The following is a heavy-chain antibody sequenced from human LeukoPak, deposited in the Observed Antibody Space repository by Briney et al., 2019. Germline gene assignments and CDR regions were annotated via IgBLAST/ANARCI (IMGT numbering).Heavy chain of an antibody. V-gene: IGHV3-13*01. CDR2: IGIAGDT. J-gene: IGHJ4*02. CDR1: GFTFSNYD. CDR3: ARAVAGTFFDY. Sequence: LGGSLRLSCAASGFTFSNYDMHWVSQATGKGLEWVSVIGIAGDTYYPGSVKDRFTISREDAKNSLYLQMNSLRAGDTAVYYCARAVAGTFFDYWGQGTLVTVSS. D-gene: IGHD6-19*01.